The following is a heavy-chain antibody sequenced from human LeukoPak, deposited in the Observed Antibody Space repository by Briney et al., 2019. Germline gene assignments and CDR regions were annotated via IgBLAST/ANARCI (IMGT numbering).Heavy chain of an antibody. CDR3: ARDKRRYFDR. CDR1: GFSVRNEF. J-gene: IGHJ4*02. Sequence: QPGGSLRLSCEVSGFSVRNEFMNWVRQSPGRGLEWVSAMYRDGSSDYADSARDRFTISRDNSKNIVFLHMRTLRVDDTAIYYCARDKRRYFDRWGQGTLVTVSS. D-gene: IGHD3-9*01. CDR2: MYRDGSS. V-gene: IGHV3-66*01.